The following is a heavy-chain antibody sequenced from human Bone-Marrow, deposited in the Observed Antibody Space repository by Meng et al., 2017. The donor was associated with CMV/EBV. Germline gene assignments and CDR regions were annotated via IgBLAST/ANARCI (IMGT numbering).Heavy chain of an antibody. J-gene: IGHJ4*02. D-gene: IGHD4-17*01. CDR2: ISTYNVNT. CDR1: GYTCTDYG. Sequence: KASGYTCTDYGISWVRQAPGQGLEWMGWISTYNVNTKYAQRLQDRVTMTKDTSTSTAYMEVRSLRSDDTAVYYCARDSRDYGDFVDYWGQGTLVTVSS. V-gene: IGHV1-18*01. CDR3: ARDSRDYGDFVDY.